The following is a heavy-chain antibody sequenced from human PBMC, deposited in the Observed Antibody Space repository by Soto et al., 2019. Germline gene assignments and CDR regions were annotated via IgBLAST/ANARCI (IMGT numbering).Heavy chain of an antibody. J-gene: IGHJ5*02. D-gene: IGHD4-17*01. CDR2: IYHSGST. V-gene: IGHV4-30-2*01. CDR1: GGSISSGGYS. Sequence: QLQLQESGSGLVKPSQTLSLTCAVSGGSISSGGYSWSWIRQPPGKGLEWIGYIYHSGSTYYNPSLESRVTRXXDXSTXQFSLKLRSVTAADTAVYYCARGGIDYGDDGWFAPWGQGTLVTVSS. CDR3: ARGGIDYGDDGWFAP.